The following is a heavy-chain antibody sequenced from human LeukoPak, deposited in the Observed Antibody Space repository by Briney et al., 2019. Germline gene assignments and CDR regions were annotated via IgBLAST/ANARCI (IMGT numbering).Heavy chain of an antibody. CDR2: LHADGIER. CDR3: ARGGYSFDY. J-gene: IGHJ4*02. D-gene: IGHD5-12*01. CDR1: GFTLSGYW. Sequence: PGGSLRLSCAASGFTLSGYWMSWVRQAPGKGLEWVARLHADGIERYYVDPVKGRFTISRDNAKNSLHLQMYSLRLDDTAVYYCARGGYSFDYLGQGTPVTVSS. V-gene: IGHV3-7*01.